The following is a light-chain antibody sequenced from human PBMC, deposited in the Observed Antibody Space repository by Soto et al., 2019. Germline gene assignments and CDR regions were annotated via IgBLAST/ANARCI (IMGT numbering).Light chain of an antibody. J-gene: IGKJ1*01. CDR2: AAS. CDR3: QQTYTAPGT. Sequence: DIQMTQSPSPLSASVGDSVTITCRASRNIKTYLSWYRHKPGKAPELLIYAASRLQSGVASRFRCSESGSGVVHTISSLQPDDVATYYSQQTYTAPGTFGQGTKVEI. V-gene: IGKV1-39*01. CDR1: RNIKTY.